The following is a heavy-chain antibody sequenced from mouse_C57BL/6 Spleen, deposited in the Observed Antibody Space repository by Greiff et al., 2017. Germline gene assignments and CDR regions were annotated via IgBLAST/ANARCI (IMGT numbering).Heavy chain of an antibody. D-gene: IGHD2-3*01. CDR3: AREGDDGYAMDY. CDR2: ISYDGSN. CDR1: GYSITSGYY. Sequence: EVQLQQSGPGLVKPSQSLSLTCSVTGYSITSGYYWNWIRQFPGNKLEWMGYISYDGSNNYNPSLKNRISITRDTSKNQFFLKLNSVTTEDTATYYWAREGDDGYAMDYWGQGTSVTVSS. V-gene: IGHV3-6*01. J-gene: IGHJ4*01.